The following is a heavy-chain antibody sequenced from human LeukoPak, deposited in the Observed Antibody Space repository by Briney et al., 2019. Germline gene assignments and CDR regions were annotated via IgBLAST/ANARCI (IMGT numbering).Heavy chain of an antibody. CDR1: GYTFTSYY. CDR2: INPSGGST. D-gene: IGHD2-15*01. J-gene: IGHJ5*02. V-gene: IGHV1-46*01. CDR3: ALSCSGGSCYKNWFDP. Sequence: ASVKVSCKASGYTFTSYYMRWVRQAPGQGLEWMGIINPSGGSTSYAQKFQGRVTMTRDMSTSTVYMELSSLRSEDTAVYYCALSCSGGSCYKNWFDPWGQGTLVTVSS.